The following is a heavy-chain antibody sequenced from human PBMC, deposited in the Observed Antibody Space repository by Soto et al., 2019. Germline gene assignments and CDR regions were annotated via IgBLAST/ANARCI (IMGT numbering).Heavy chain of an antibody. D-gene: IGHD6-13*01. Sequence: SVKVSCKTSGYTFTSYGIAWVRQAPGQGLEWMGGIIPIYGTANYAQKFQGRVTITADESTSTAYMELSSLRSEDTAVYYCARDGGSSFGDAFDIWGQGTMVTVSS. J-gene: IGHJ3*02. CDR2: IIPIYGTA. CDR3: ARDGGSSFGDAFDI. CDR1: GYTFTSYG. V-gene: IGHV1-69*13.